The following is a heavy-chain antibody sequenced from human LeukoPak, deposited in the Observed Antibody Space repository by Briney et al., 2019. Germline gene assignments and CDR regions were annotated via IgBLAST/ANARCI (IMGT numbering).Heavy chain of an antibody. CDR2: VSPGGYT. Sequence: SETLSLTCAVSGVSVNDYYWSWIRQSPEKGLEWIGEVSPGGYTTYNPSLQSRVIISEDTSENQLSLDLKSVTAADTAVYYCARGVVVVPAATGDWFDPWGQGTLVTVSS. V-gene: IGHV4-34*01. CDR1: GVSVNDYY. J-gene: IGHJ5*02. D-gene: IGHD2-2*01. CDR3: ARGVVVVPAATGDWFDP.